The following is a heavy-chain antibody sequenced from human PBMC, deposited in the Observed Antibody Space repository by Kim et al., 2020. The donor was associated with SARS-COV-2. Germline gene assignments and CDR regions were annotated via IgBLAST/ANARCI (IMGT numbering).Heavy chain of an antibody. CDR2: IYYSGST. J-gene: IGHJ2*01. CDR1: GGSVSSGSYY. CDR3: ARDQTRTPTEDYYYDSSGYYARYWYVEL. V-gene: IGHV4-61*01. Sequence: SETLSLTCTVSGGSVSSGSYYWSWIRQPPGKGLEWIGYIYYSGSTNYNPSLKSRVTISVDTSKNQFSLKLSSVTAAATAVYYCARDQTRTPTEDYYYDSSGYYARYWYVELWGRGSLVTVSS. D-gene: IGHD3-22*01.